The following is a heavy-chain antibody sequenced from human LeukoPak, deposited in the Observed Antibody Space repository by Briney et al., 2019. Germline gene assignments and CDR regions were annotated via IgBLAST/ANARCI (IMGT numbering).Heavy chain of an antibody. CDR3: AREEGFGWSEGYYFDY. V-gene: IGHV3-33*01. CDR2: IWYDGSNK. CDR1: GFTFSSYG. Sequence: AGGSLRLSCAASGFTFSSYGMHWVRQAPGKGLEWVAVIWYDGSNKYYADSVKGRFTISRDNSKNTLYLQMNSLRAEDTAVYYCAREEGFGWSEGYYFDYWGQGTLVTVSS. D-gene: IGHD6-19*01. J-gene: IGHJ4*02.